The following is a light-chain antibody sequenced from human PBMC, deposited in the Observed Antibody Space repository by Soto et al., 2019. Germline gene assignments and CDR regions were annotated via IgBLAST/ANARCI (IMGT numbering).Light chain of an antibody. V-gene: IGKV3-20*01. CDR2: GAS. CDR3: KQYGRSLQIT. CDR1: QSVSSSY. Sequence: EIVLTQSPGTLSCSPGQRATLSCRASQSVSSSYLAWYQQKPGQAPRLLIFGASSRATGIPDRFSGSGSGTDFTLTISRLEPEDFAVYYCKQYGRSLQITSGQGIRLEIX. J-gene: IGKJ5*01.